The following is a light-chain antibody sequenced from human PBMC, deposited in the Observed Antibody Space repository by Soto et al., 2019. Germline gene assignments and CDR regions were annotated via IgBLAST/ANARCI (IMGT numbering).Light chain of an antibody. CDR2: SND. CDR3: ASWDDSRKGVV. V-gene: IGLV1-44*01. J-gene: IGLJ2*01. Sequence: QSVLTQPPSASGTPGQRVTISCSGSSSNIGSNTVPWYQHLPGTAPKLLIYSNDQRPSGVPDRFSGSKSGTSASLAISGLQSEDEADYYCASWDDSRKGVVFGGGTKVTVL. CDR1: SSNIGSNT.